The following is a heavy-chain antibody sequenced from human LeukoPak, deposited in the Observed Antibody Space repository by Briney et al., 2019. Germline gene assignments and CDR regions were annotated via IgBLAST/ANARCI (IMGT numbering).Heavy chain of an antibody. CDR1: GYSISSGYY. Sequence: KPSETLSLTCTVSGYSISSGYYWGWIRQPPGKGLEWIGSIYHSGSTYYNPSLKSRVTISVDTSKNQFSLKLSSVTAADTAVYYCARSRIQLGYTRWGQGTLVTVSS. CDR2: IYHSGST. J-gene: IGHJ4*02. D-gene: IGHD5-18*01. CDR3: ARSRIQLGYTR. V-gene: IGHV4-38-2*02.